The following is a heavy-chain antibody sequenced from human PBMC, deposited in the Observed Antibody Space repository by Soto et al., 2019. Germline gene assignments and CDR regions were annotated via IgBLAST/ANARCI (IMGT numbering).Heavy chain of an antibody. CDR3: AKGGIVVVPAAILRYNWNQEDYFDY. CDR1: GFTFSSYG. CDR2: ISYDGSNK. Sequence: GGSLRLSCAASGFTFSSYGMHWVRQAPGKGLEWVAVISYDGSNKYYADSVKGRFTISRDNSKNTLYLQMNSRRAEDTAVYYCAKGGIVVVPAAILRYNWNQEDYFDYWGQGTLVTVSS. D-gene: IGHD2-2*01. V-gene: IGHV3-30*18. J-gene: IGHJ4*02.